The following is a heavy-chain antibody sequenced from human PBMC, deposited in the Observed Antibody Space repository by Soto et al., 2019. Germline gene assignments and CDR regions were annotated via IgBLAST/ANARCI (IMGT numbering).Heavy chain of an antibody. D-gene: IGHD1-26*01. V-gene: IGHV1-18*01. CDR1: GYSFTNYI. CDR3: ASESQTWVLHKYFDL. Sequence: QVQLVQSGADVKKPGASVKVSCKASGYSFTNYIITWVRQAPGQGLEWMGWISPYNGNTDYAQNLLGRVTMTTDTSPSTVYMELRSRISDDTAGYYCASESQTWVLHKYFDLWGRGTLVTVSS. CDR2: ISPYNGNT. J-gene: IGHJ2*01.